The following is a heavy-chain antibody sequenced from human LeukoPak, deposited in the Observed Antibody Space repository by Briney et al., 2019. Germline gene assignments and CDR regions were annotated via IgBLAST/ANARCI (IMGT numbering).Heavy chain of an antibody. CDR1: GYSFTNYW. V-gene: IGHV5-51*01. D-gene: IGHD3-22*01. Sequence: PGESLKISCKGSGYSFTNYWIGLVRQMPGKGLEWMGIIYPGDSDTRYSPSFQGQVTISADKSISTAYLQWSSLKASDTAMYYCARIHYYDSSGYYYGGTFFDYWGQGTLVTVSS. CDR2: IYPGDSDT. J-gene: IGHJ4*02. CDR3: ARIHYYDSSGYYYGGTFFDY.